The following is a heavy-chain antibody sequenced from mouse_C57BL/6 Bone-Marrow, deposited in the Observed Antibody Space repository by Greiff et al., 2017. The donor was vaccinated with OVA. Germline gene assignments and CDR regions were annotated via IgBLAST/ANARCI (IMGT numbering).Heavy chain of an antibody. CDR1: GYTFTDYY. CDR3: ARPYGYDNLDY. V-gene: IGHV1-19*01. D-gene: IGHD2-2*01. J-gene: IGHJ2*01. CDR2: INPYNGGT. Sequence: EVQLQQSGPVLVKPGASVKMSCKASGYTFTDYYMNWVKQSHGKSLEWIGVINPYNGGTSYNQKFKGKATLTVDKSSSTAYMELNSLTSEDSAVDYCARPYGYDNLDYWGQGTTLTVSS.